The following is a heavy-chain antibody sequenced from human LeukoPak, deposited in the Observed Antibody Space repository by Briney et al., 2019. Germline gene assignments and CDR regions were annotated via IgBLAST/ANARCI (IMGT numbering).Heavy chain of an antibody. CDR2: INSDGSGT. Sequence: GGSLRLSCAASGFTFSSYWMHWVRQAPGKGLVWVSRINSDGSGTSYADSVKGRFTISRDNAKNTLYLQMNSLRAEDTAVYYCARGGYSYGRVDYWGQGTLVTVSS. J-gene: IGHJ4*02. CDR1: GFTFSSYW. CDR3: ARGGYSYGRVDY. D-gene: IGHD5-18*01. V-gene: IGHV3-74*01.